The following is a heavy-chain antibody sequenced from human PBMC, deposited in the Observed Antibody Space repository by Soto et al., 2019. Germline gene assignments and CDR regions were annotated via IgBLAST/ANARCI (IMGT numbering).Heavy chain of an antibody. Sequence: GSLRLSCAASGFGFGSYALSWVRQAPGKGLEWVSTISGSDGKTFYADSVKGRFSISRDTSQNTLYLQMNSLRADDTAIYYCARWSYLDYWGQGTRVTVSS. J-gene: IGHJ4*02. V-gene: IGHV3-23*01. CDR1: GFGFGSYA. CDR3: ARWSYLDY. D-gene: IGHD3-3*01. CDR2: ISGSDGKT.